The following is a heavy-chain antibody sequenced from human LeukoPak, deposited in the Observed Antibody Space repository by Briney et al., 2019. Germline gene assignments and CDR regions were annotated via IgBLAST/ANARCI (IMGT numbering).Heavy chain of an antibody. CDR2: IGIGDDT. J-gene: IGHJ3*02. CDR1: GFTFKDYD. CDR3: VRGGIRVSGIDAFDI. V-gene: IGHV3-13*01. D-gene: IGHD5/OR15-5a*01. Sequence: GGSLRLSCAASGFTFKDYDMHWVRQTPGRGLEWVSAIGIGDDTHYPDSEKGRFTISRENAKNSLYLQMSSLRDGDTAMYYCVRGGIRVSGIDAFDIWGHGTMVTVSS.